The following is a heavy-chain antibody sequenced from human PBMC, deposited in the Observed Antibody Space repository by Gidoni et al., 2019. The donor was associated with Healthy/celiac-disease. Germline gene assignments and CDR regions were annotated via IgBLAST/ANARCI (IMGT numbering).Heavy chain of an antibody. CDR1: GFTFSSYG. Sequence: QVQLVESGGGVVQPGRSLRPSCPASGFTFSSYGMPWVRQAPGKGLEWVAVIGYDGSNKYYADSVKGRFTISRDNSKNTLYLQMNSLRAEDTAVYYCARDEGDIVVVVAATGQALDVWGQGTTVTVSS. CDR3: ARDEGDIVVVVAATGQALDV. V-gene: IGHV3-33*01. CDR2: IGYDGSNK. J-gene: IGHJ6*02. D-gene: IGHD2-15*01.